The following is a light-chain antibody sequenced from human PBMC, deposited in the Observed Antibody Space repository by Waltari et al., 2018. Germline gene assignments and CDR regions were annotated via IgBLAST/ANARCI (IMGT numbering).Light chain of an antibody. J-gene: IGKJ2*01. V-gene: IGKV3-20*01. CDR1: QSVISSN. CDR3: QHYGGSLYT. Sequence: EIVLTQFPGTLSLSTGERATLSCRASQSVISSNLAWYQQKPGQAPRLLIYAASSRATGIPHRFSGSESGTDFTLTINRLEPDDFAVYYCQHYGGSLYTFGQGTKLEIK. CDR2: AAS.